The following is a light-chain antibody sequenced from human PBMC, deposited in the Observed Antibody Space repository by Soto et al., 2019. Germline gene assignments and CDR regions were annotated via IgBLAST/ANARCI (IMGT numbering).Light chain of an antibody. Sequence: DIQMTQSPSTLSASVGERVTITCRASQSVSNWLAWYQQKPGKAPKLLIYDVSSLESGVPSRFSGSGSGAEFTLTISSLQPDDFATYYCQQYNSYSWTFGQGTKVDIK. CDR3: QQYNSYSWT. CDR1: QSVSNW. CDR2: DVS. J-gene: IGKJ1*01. V-gene: IGKV1-5*01.